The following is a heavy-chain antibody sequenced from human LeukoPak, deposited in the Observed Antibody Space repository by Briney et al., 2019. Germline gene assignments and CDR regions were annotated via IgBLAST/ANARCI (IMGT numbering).Heavy chain of an antibody. CDR2: IKQDGSEK. D-gene: IGHD2-15*01. J-gene: IGHJ4*02. CDR1: GFTFSSYW. Sequence: PGESLRLSCAASGFTFSSYWMSWVRQAPGKGLEWVANIKQDGSEKYYVDSVKGRFTISRDNAKNSLYLQMNSLRAEDTAVYYCASCSGGSCYYDYWGQGTLVTVSS. V-gene: IGHV3-7*01. CDR3: ASCSGGSCYYDY.